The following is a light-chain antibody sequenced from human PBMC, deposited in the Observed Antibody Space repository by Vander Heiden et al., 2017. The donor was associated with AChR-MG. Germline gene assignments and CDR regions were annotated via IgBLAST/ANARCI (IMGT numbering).Light chain of an antibody. CDR3: QQVGSSPPWT. CDR1: QSVRGNS. J-gene: IGKJ1*01. CDR2: GVD. V-gene: IGKV3-20*01. Sequence: ESVLTPSPGTLSVSPGERVSLSCRASQSVRGNSVSWYQQKAGQAPRLVIYGVDGRARDIPDRFSGSGYGTDFTLTISRLEAEDAAVYYCQQVGSSPPWTFGQGTKLDIK.